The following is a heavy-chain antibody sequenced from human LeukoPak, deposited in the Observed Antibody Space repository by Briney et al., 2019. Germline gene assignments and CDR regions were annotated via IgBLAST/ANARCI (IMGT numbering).Heavy chain of an antibody. CDR2: IKQDGSEK. Sequence: GGSLRLSCAASGFTFSSYWMSWVRQAPGKGLEWVANIKQDGSEKYYVDSVKGRFTISRDNAKNSLYLQMNSLRAEDTAVYYCARDRSSSWSIYYYYCYMDVWGKGTTVTVSS. J-gene: IGHJ6*03. CDR3: ARDRSSSWSIYYYYCYMDV. CDR1: GFTFSSYW. V-gene: IGHV3-7*01. D-gene: IGHD6-13*01.